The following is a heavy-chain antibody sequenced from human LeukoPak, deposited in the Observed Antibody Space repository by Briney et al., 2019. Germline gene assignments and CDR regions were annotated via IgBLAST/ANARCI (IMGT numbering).Heavy chain of an antibody. D-gene: IGHD4-17*01. CDR3: ARLIAGKLTTVTTTYYFDY. Sequence: SETLSLTCAVYGGSFSGYYWSWIRQPPGKGLEWIGEINHSGSTNYNPSLTSRGTISVDTSKNQFSLKLSSVTAADTAVYYCARLIAGKLTTVTTTYYFDYWGQGTLVTVSS. J-gene: IGHJ4*02. CDR2: INHSGST. CDR1: GGSFSGYY. V-gene: IGHV4-34*01.